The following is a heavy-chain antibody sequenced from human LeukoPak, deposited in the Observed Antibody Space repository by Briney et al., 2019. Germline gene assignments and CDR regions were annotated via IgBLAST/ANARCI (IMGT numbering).Heavy chain of an antibody. D-gene: IGHD3-22*01. CDR3: AKDRDPYSSGTWDS. CDR2: RSDDGSAQ. Sequence: PGGSLRLSCAASGFTFSNYGMHWVRQAPGKGLEWVAVRSDDGSAQHYADSVRGRFTISRDNSKNTLSLQMNSLRPEDTAMYFCAKDRDPYSSGTWDSWGQGTLVIVSS. J-gene: IGHJ1*01. CDR1: GFTFSNYG. V-gene: IGHV3-30*18.